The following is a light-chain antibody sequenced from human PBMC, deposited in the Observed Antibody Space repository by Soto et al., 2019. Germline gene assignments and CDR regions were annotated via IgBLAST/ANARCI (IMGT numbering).Light chain of an antibody. CDR1: QSVSSSY. J-gene: IGKJ5*01. CDR2: GAS. V-gene: IGKV3-20*01. CDR3: QQYDSSPIT. Sequence: EIVLTQSPGTLSLSPGERATLSCRASQSVSSSYLAWYQQKPGQAPGLLIYGASSRATGIPDRFSGSGSGTDFTLTISRLEPEDFAVYYCQQYDSSPITFGQGTRLEIK.